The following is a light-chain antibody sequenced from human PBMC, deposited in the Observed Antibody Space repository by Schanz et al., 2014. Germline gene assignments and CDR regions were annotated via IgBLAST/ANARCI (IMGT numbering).Light chain of an antibody. V-gene: IGKV3-20*01. CDR2: GAS. Sequence: IVLTQSPGTLSLSPGERATLSCRASQTVASRYLAWFQQKPGQAPRLLISGASSRATGIPDRFRGSGSGTEFTLTISSLQSEDFATYYCQQYDSYGGTFGQGTKVEIK. J-gene: IGKJ1*01. CDR3: QQYDSYGGT. CDR1: QTVASRY.